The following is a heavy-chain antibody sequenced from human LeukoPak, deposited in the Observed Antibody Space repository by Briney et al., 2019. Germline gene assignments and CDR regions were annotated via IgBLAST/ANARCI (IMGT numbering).Heavy chain of an antibody. J-gene: IGHJ6*03. D-gene: IGHD6-13*01. V-gene: IGHV3-9*01. CDR1: GFIFDDYA. CDR3: AKGSSSGIYYMVV. Sequence: PGGSLRLSCAASGFIFDDYAMHWVREAPGKGLEWVSGISWNSGSIGYADSVKGRFTISRDNAKNSLYLQMNSLRAEDTALYYCAKGSSSGIYYMVVWGKGTTVTISS. CDR2: ISWNSGSI.